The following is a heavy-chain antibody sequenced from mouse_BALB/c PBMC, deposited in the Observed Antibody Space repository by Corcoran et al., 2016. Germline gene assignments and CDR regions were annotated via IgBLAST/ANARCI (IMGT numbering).Heavy chain of an antibody. CDR2: IFPGDGST. V-gene: IGHV1-85*01. J-gene: IGHJ4*01. CDR3: ARDGLLRLHAMDY. Sequence: QVQLQQSGAELVKPGASVKLSCKASGYTFTSYDINWVRQRPEQGLAWIGWIFPGDGSTKYNEKFKGKATLTTDKSSSTAYMQLSRLTSEDSAVYFCARDGLLRLHAMDYWGQGTSVTVSS. CDR1: GYTFTSYD. D-gene: IGHD1-2*01.